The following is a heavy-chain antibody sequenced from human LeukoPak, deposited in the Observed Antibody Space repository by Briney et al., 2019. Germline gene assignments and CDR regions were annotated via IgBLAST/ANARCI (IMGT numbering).Heavy chain of an antibody. CDR1: GFTFNDYA. D-gene: IGHD3-22*01. V-gene: IGHV3-23*01. CDR2: ISGSGGST. Sequence: GGSLRLSCAASGFTFNDYAMNWVRQAPGKGLEWVSAISGSGGSTYYADSVKGRFTISRDNSKNTLYLQMNSLRAEDTAVYYCAKDHSDSSGYYFPNWFDPWGQGTLVTVSS. CDR3: AKDHSDSSGYYFPNWFDP. J-gene: IGHJ5*02.